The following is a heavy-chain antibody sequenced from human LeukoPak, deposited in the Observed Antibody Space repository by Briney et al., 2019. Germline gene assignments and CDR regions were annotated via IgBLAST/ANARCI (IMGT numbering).Heavy chain of an antibody. CDR1: GFTFSSYS. V-gene: IGHV3-21*01. CDR3: ARDGGIVVVSATLLHTDV. J-gene: IGHJ6*04. D-gene: IGHD2-2*01. Sequence: GGSLRLSCAASGFTFSSYSMNWVRQAPGKGLEWVSSISSSSSYIYYADSVKGRFTISRDNAKNSLYLQMNSLRAEDTAVYYCARDGGIVVVSATLLHTDVWGKGTTVTVSS. CDR2: ISSSSSYI.